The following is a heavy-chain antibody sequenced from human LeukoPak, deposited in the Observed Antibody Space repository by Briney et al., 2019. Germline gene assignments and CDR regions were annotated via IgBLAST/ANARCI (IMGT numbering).Heavy chain of an antibody. CDR2: INSDGSST. D-gene: IGHD1-26*01. CDR3: TLGRGVF. CDR1: GFTFSSYW. V-gene: IGHV3-74*01. J-gene: IGHJ4*02. Sequence: GGSLRLSCAASGFTFSSYWMHWVRQAPGKGLMWVSRINSDGSSTNYADSVKGRFTISRDNAKNTLYLQMNTLRAEDTAVYYCTLGRGVFWDQATLVTVSS.